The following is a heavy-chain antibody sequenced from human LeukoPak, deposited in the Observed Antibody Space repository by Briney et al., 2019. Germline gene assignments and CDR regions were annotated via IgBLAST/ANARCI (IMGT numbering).Heavy chain of an antibody. CDR3: ARDFGAGNTDY. CDR1: GGSISSGSYY. CDR2: IYTSGST. V-gene: IGHV4-61*02. J-gene: IGHJ4*02. Sequence: SQTLSLTCTVSGGSISSGSYYWSWIRQPAGKGLEWIGRIYTSGSTNYNPSLKSRVTISVDTSKYQFSLKLSSVTAADTAVYYCARDFGAGNTDYWGQGTLVTVSS. D-gene: IGHD1/OR15-1a*01.